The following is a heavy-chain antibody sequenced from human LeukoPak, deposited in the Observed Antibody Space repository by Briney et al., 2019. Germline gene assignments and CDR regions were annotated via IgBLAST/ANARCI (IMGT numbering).Heavy chain of an antibody. D-gene: IGHD3-10*01. CDR2: ISDTGTT. J-gene: IGHJ5*02. Sequence: SEAVSLTCIVSGASISNYAWTWTRQPPGKGLQWIGSISDTGTTTYNPSLKSRISVSVDTSRNQFSLKLTSVTAADTAMYYCARIPFDSGSPSSWFDPWGRGTMVTVSS. V-gene: IGHV4-59*08. CDR3: ARIPFDSGSPSSWFDP. CDR1: GASISNYA.